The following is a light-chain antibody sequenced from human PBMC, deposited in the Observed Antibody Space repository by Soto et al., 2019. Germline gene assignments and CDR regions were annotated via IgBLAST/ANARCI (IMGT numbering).Light chain of an antibody. CDR2: GAS. V-gene: IGKV3-15*01. Sequence: EIVLTQSPGTLSLSPGERATLSCRASQSVSSNYLAWCQEKPGQAPRVLMYGASTRATGIPARFSGSGSGTEFTLTISSLQSEDFAVYYCQQYNNWPPITFGQGTRLEIK. CDR3: QQYNNWPPIT. CDR1: QSVSSN. J-gene: IGKJ5*01.